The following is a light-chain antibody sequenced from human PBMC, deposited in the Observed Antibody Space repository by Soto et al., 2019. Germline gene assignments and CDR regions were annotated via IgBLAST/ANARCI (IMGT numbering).Light chain of an antibody. CDR2: GAS. CDR3: QKYGSAPPT. V-gene: IGKV3-20*01. CDR1: QTVSSNF. J-gene: IGKJ5*01. Sequence: EIVLTQSPGTLSLSPGERATLSCRASQTVSSNFLAWYQKKPGQAPRLLIYGASSRATGIPDRFSGSGSGTDFPLTISRMEHEDFALYYCQKYGSAPPTYGQGKRLEIK.